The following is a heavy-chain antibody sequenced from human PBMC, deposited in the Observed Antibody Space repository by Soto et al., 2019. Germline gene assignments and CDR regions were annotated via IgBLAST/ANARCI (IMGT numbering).Heavy chain of an antibody. CDR3: ARDDDYEANAFDY. CDR1: GCTFSRYG. Sequence: PGGSLRLSCAASGCTFSRYGMHWVRQAPGKGLEWVALIWNDGIRKVYVDSVKGRFTISRDNSKNTLDLQMNSLRAEDTAVYYCARDDDYEANAFDYWGPGTLVTVSS. CDR2: IWNDGIRK. V-gene: IGHV3-33*01. D-gene: IGHD3-22*01. J-gene: IGHJ4*02.